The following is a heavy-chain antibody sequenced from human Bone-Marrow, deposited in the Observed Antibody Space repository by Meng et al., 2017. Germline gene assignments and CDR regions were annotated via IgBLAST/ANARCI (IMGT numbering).Heavy chain of an antibody. J-gene: IGHJ3*02. V-gene: IGHV3-64*01. CDR1: GFTFSSYA. D-gene: IGHD6-13*01. CDR3: ARVPEGSWNLEGFFDI. CDR2: ISSNGGST. Sequence: GGSLRLSCAASGFTFSSYAMHWVRQAPGKGLEYVSAISSNGGSTYYANSVKGRFTISRDNSKNTLYLQMGSLRAEDMAVYYCARVPEGSWNLEGFFDIWGQGTMVTVSS.